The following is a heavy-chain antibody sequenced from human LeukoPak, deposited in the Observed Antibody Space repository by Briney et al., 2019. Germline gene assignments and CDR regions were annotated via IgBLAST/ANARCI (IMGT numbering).Heavy chain of an antibody. CDR3: AREWGGDIVVVPAAQSDAFDI. D-gene: IGHD2-2*01. CDR1: GFTFSSYS. V-gene: IGHV3-48*04. Sequence: PGGSLRLSCAASGFTFSSYSMNWVRQAPGKGLEWVSYISSSSSTIYYADSVKGRFTISRDNAKNSLYLQMNSLRAEDTAVYYCAREWGGDIVVVPAAQSDAFDIWGQGTMVTVSS. J-gene: IGHJ3*02. CDR2: ISSSSSTI.